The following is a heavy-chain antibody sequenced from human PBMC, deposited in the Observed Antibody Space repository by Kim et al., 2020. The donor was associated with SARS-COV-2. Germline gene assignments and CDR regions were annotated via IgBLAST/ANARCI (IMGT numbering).Heavy chain of an antibody. J-gene: IGHJ4*02. D-gene: IGHD6-6*01. Sequence: YADSVKGRFTSSRDNSKNTLYLQMNSLRAEDTAVYYCASSGLVVAARVGYWGQGTLVTVSS. V-gene: IGHV3-30*01. CDR3: ASSGLVVAARVGY.